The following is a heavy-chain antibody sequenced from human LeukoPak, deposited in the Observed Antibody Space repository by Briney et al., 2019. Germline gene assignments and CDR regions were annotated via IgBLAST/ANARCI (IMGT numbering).Heavy chain of an antibody. CDR1: GFTFSSYG. J-gene: IGHJ4*02. CDR2: ISSSGSTI. D-gene: IGHD3-10*01. Sequence: GGSLRLSCAASGFTFSSYGMSWVRQAPGKGLEWVSYISSSGSTIYYGDCVKGRFTISRDNAKNSLYVQMNSLRAEDTAVYYCARDSDVLLWFGELRWGYYFDYWGQGTLVTVSS. CDR3: ARDSDVLLWFGELRWGYYFDY. V-gene: IGHV3-48*04.